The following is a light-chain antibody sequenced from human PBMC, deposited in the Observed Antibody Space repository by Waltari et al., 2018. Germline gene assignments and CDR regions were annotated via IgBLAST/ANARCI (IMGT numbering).Light chain of an antibody. V-gene: IGKV3-15*01. CDR1: QSVSSN. CDR2: GAS. CDR3: QQYNKWPRT. Sequence: EVVLTQSPATLSVSPGERATLSCRASQSVSSNLAWYQQKPGQTPRLLIYGASTRATGVPARFSGSESGTDFTLIISSLQSEDFAVYYCQQYNKWPRTCGQGTKVEIK. J-gene: IGKJ1*01.